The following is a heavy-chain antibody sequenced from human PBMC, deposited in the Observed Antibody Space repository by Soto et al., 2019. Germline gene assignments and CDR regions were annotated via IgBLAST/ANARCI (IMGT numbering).Heavy chain of an antibody. CDR3: ASGGYLDRFDY. Sequence: GGSLRLSCAASGFTFSSYEMNWVRQAPGKGLEWVSYISSSGSTIYYADSVKGRFTISRDNAKNSLYLQMNSLRAEDTAVYYCASGGYLDRFDYWGQGTLVTVSS. D-gene: IGHD1-26*01. V-gene: IGHV3-48*03. CDR1: GFTFSSYE. J-gene: IGHJ4*02. CDR2: ISSSGSTI.